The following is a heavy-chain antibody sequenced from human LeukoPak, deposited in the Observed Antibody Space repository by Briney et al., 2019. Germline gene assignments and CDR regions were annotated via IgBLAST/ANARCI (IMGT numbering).Heavy chain of an antibody. Sequence: PSETLSLTCTVSGSSISSYHWSWIRQPPGKGLEWIGYISYSGSTTYNPSLKSRVTISVDTSKNQFSLKLISVTAADTALYYCVSGTTVTTYSDYWGQGTLVTVSS. D-gene: IGHD4-17*01. CDR2: ISYSGST. J-gene: IGHJ4*02. CDR3: VSGTTVTTYSDY. V-gene: IGHV4-59*01. CDR1: GSSISSYH.